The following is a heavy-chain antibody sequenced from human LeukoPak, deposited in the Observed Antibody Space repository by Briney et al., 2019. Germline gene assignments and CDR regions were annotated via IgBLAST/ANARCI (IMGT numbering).Heavy chain of an antibody. V-gene: IGHV3-9*01. CDR1: GFTFDDYA. D-gene: IGHD3/OR15-3a*01. Sequence: PGRSLRLSCAASGFTFDDYAMEWVRQAPGKGLEWVSGVTWIRGIIVYADSMEGQFTVSRDNAKNSLFLEMTSLRGDGTALYYCAKGKRSGLVYSAIDHWGQGTLVSVSS. J-gene: IGHJ4*02. CDR3: AKGKRSGLVYSAIDH. CDR2: VTWIRGII.